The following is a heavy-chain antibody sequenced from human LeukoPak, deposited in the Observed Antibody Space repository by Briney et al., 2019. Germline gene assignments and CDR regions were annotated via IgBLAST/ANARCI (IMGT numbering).Heavy chain of an antibody. CDR2: MNPNSGNT. CDR1: GYTFTSYD. J-gene: IGHJ5*02. Sequence: ASVKVSCKASGYTFTSYDINWVRQATGQGLEWMGWMNPNSGNTGYAQKFQGRVTITRNTSISTAYMELSSLRSKDTAVYYCARGSSDSSSWFDPWGQGTLVTVSS. D-gene: IGHD6-13*01. CDR3: ARGSSDSSSWFDP. V-gene: IGHV1-8*03.